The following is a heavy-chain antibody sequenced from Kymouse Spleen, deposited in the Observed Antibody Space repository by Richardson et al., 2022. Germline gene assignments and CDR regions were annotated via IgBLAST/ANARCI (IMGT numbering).Heavy chain of an antibody. V-gene: IGHV4-39*01. Sequence: QLQLQESGPGLVKPSETLSLTCTVSGGSISSSSYYWGWIRQPPGKGLEWIGSIYYSGSTYYNPSLKSRVTISVDTSKNQFSLKLSSVTAADTAVYYCARLGYSSGLGFDYWGQGTLVTVSS. CDR2: IYYSGST. CDR3: ARLGYSSGLGFDY. D-gene: IGHD6-19*01. J-gene: IGHJ4*02. CDR1: GGSISSSSYY.